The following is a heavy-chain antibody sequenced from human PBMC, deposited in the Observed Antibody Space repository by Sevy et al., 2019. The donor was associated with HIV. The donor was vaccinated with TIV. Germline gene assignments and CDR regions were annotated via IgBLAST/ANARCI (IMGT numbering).Heavy chain of an antibody. D-gene: IGHD2-21*01. V-gene: IGHV3-48*02. Sequence: GGSLRLSCEASGFTLSSYTMNWVRQSPEKGLEWVATFDRTDITHYADSVKGRFIISRDTAKNPLFLQMNSLRDDDTARYFCVRDERAIASHFDYWGRGTLVTVSS. CDR2: FDRTDIT. J-gene: IGHJ4*02. CDR3: VRDERAIASHFDY. CDR1: GFTLSSYT.